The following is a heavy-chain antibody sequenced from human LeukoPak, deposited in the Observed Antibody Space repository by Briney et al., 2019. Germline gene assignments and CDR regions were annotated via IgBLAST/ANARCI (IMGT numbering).Heavy chain of an antibody. V-gene: IGHV1-2*02. D-gene: IGHD3-22*01. CDR2: INPNSGGT. CDR1: GYTFTGYY. J-gene: IGHJ4*02. CDR3: ARDLGDSSGYYGFDY. Sequence: ASVKVSCKASGYTFTGYYMHWVRQAPGQGLEWMGWINPNSGGTNYAQKFQGRVTMTRDTSISTAYMELSSLRSEDTAVYYCARDLGDSSGYYGFDYWGQGTLVTVSS.